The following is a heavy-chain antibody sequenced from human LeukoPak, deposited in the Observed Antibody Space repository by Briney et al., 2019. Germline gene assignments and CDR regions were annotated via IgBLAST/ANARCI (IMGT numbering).Heavy chain of an antibody. D-gene: IGHD2-8*01. CDR3: ARVGYCTHGVCYSIDL. CDR2: INPNSGGP. V-gene: IGHV1-2*02. J-gene: IGHJ6*03. CDR1: GYTFTAHY. Sequence: ASVKVSCKASGYTFTAHYIHWVRPAPGQGFEWMGWINPNSGGPNYAQKFQGRVTMTRDTSISTAYMELSRLRSDDTAVYYCARVGYCTHGVCYSIDLWGKGTTVIVSS.